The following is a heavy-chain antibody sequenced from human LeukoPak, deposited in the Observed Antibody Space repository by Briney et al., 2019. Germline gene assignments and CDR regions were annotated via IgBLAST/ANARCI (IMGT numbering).Heavy chain of an antibody. J-gene: IGHJ5*02. CDR2: IYYSGST. D-gene: IGHD3-22*01. V-gene: IGHV4-31*03. CDR3: ARAGGSGYYFNWFDP. CDR1: GGSISSGGYY. Sequence: SETLSLTCTVSGGSISSGGYYWSWIRQHPGKGLEWIGYIYYSGSTYYNPSLKSRVTISVDTSKNQFSLKLSSVTAADTAVYYCARAGGSGYYFNWFDPWGQGTLVTVSS.